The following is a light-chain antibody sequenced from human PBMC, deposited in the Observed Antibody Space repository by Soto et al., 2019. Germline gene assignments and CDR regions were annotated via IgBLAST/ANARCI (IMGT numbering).Light chain of an antibody. V-gene: IGKV3-20*01. Sequence: EIVLTQSPGTLSLSPGEGATLSCRASQSVASSYLAWYQQKPGQAPRLLIYGASNRATGIPDRFSGGGSGTDFTLTISRLELEDFAVYYCQQYGSSSYTFGQGTKLEIK. CDR3: QQYGSSSYT. J-gene: IGKJ2*01. CDR1: QSVASSY. CDR2: GAS.